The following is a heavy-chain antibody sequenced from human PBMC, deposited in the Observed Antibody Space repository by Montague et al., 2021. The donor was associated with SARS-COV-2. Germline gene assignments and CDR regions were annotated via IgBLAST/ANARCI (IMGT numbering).Heavy chain of an antibody. CDR2: INYSGSA. CDR1: GGSISSYY. CDR3: ARRGVVVIPAVVEYYYGMDV. V-gene: IGHV4-59*01. Sequence: SETLSLTCTVSGGSISSYYWNWIRQSPGKGLEWIGYINYSGSANYYPSLKSRVTISVDTSKNQLSLNLSSVTAADTAVYYCARRGVVVIPAVVEYYYGMDVWGQGTTVTVSS. D-gene: IGHD2-2*01. J-gene: IGHJ6*02.